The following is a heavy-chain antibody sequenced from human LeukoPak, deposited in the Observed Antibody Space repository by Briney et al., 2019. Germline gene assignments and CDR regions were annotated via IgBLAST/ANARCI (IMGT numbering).Heavy chain of an antibody. CDR3: ARGLYYYDSSGYYTRQGYDY. CDR1: GGSISSSNW. V-gene: IGHV4-4*02. CDR2: IYHSGST. Sequence: SETLSLTCAVSGGSISSSNWWSWVRQPPGKGLEWIGEIYHSGSTNYNPSLKSRVTISVDKSKNQFSLKLSSVTAADTAVYYCARGLYYYDSSGYYTRQGYDYWGQGTLVTVSS. J-gene: IGHJ4*02. D-gene: IGHD3-22*01.